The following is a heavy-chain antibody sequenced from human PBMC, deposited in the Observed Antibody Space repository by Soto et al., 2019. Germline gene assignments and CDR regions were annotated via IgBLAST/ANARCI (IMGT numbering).Heavy chain of an antibody. CDR3: ARGRRWLQPLSYYFDY. J-gene: IGHJ4*02. D-gene: IGHD5-12*01. Sequence: QVQLVQSGAEVKKPGASVKVSCKASGYTFTSYDINWVRQATGQGLEWMGWMNPNSGNTGYAQKFQGRVTMTRNTSISTAYMELSSLRSEDTAVYYCARGRRWLQPLSYYFDYWGQGTLVTVSS. CDR1: GYTFTSYD. CDR2: MNPNSGNT. V-gene: IGHV1-8*01.